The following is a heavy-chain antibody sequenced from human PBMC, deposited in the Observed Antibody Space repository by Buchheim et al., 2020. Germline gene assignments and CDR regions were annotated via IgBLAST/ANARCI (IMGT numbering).Heavy chain of an antibody. D-gene: IGHD3-9*01. V-gene: IGHV3-30*18. CDR1: GFTFSSYG. CDR2: ISYDGSNK. Sequence: QVQLVESGAGVVQPGRSLRLSCAASGFTFSSYGMHWVRQAPGKGLEWVAVISYDGSNKYYADSVKGRFTISRDNSKNTLYLQMNSLRAEDTAVYYCAKDSIFSYYYYMDVWGKGTT. J-gene: IGHJ6*03. CDR3: AKDSIFSYYYYMDV.